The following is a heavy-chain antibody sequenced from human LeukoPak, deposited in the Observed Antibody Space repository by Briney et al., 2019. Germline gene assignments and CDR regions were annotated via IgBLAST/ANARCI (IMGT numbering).Heavy chain of an antibody. J-gene: IGHJ4*02. D-gene: IGHD1-26*01. CDR3: ARTSEVGADY. Sequence: PSETLSLTCTVSGGSISSSSYYWGWIRQPPGKGLEWIGSIYYSGSTYYNPSLKSRVTISVDTSKNQFSLKLSSVTAVDTAVYYCARTSEVGADYWGQGTLVTVSS. CDR1: GGSISSSSYY. CDR2: IYYSGST. V-gene: IGHV4-39*01.